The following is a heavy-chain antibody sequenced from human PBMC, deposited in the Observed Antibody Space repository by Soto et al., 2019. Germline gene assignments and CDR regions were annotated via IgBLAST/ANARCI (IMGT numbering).Heavy chain of an antibody. V-gene: IGHV3-74*01. Sequence: AGSLRLYCAASGFIPRNYWMQRVREVPGEGRVLVSRINGDGRSTSYADSVKGRFTISRDNAKNTLYLQMNRLRADDTAVYYCARAQYLADDAFDIWGQGAMVTVSS. CDR1: GFIPRNYW. CDR3: ARAQYLADDAFDI. D-gene: IGHD2-2*01. CDR2: INGDGRST. J-gene: IGHJ3*02.